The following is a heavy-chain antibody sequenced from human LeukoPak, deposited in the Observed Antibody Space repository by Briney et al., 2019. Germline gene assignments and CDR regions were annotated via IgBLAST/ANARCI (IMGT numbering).Heavy chain of an antibody. CDR3: ARGSTYYDFWSGYSKKYFDY. J-gene: IGHJ4*02. CDR1: GGSISRGSYY. V-gene: IGHV4-61*02. Sequence: SETLSLTCTVSGGSISRGSYYWNWIRQPAGKGLEWIGRIYTSGSTNYNPSLKSRVTISVDTSKNQFSLKLSSVTAADTAVYYCARGSTYYDFWSGYSKKYFDYWGQGTLVTVSS. D-gene: IGHD3-3*01. CDR2: IYTSGST.